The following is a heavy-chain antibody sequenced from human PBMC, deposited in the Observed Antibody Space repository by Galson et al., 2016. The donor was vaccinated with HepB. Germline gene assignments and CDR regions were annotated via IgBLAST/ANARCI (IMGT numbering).Heavy chain of an antibody. CDR1: GGTFSNYA. CDR3: ARGGGRGPIDF. D-gene: IGHD3-10*01. J-gene: IGHJ4*02. Sequence: SVKVSCKASGGTFSNYAISRVRQAPGQGLEWMGGIIPVFGTANYPQKFQGRVTITADESTTIAYTELSSLRSEDTAVYYCARGGGRGPIDFWGRGTLVTVSS. V-gene: IGHV1-69*13. CDR2: IIPVFGTA.